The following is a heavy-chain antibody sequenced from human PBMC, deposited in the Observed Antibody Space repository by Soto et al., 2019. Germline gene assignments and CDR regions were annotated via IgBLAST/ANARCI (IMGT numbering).Heavy chain of an antibody. J-gene: IGHJ4*02. CDR2: IYYSGST. D-gene: IGHD3-9*01. V-gene: IGHV4-30-4*01. CDR1: GGSISSGDYY. Sequence: SETLSLTCTVSGGSISSGDYYWSWIRQPPGKGQEWIGYIYYSGSTYYNPSLKSRVTISVDTSKIQFSLKLSSVTAADTAVYYCARGHPVVYDIPAPFDYWGQGILFTVSS. CDR3: ARGHPVVYDIPAPFDY.